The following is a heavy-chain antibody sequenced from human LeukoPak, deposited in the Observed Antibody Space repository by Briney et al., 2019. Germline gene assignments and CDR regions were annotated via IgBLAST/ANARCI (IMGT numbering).Heavy chain of an antibody. CDR2: ISGSGGSS. Sequence: PGGSLTLSCAVSGFTISSYAISWVRQAPGQGLEWVSAISGSGGSSYFADSAQGRLTTSSVNTTNTQYPLMHSPGAAAEAVFYCASLTGYCTSTSCQMITEWGQGTLVT. V-gene: IGHV3-23*01. D-gene: IGHD2-2*01. CDR3: ASLTGYCTSTSCQMITE. J-gene: IGHJ4*02. CDR1: GFTISSYA.